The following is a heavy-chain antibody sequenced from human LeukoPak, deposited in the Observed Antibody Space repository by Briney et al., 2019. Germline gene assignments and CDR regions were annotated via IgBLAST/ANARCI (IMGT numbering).Heavy chain of an antibody. Sequence: SVKVSCKASGGTFSSYAISWVRQAPGQGLEWMGGIIPIFGTANYARKFQGRVTITTDESTSTAYMELSSLRSEDTAVYYCARGGCYDSSGCGMISSYYYYYKDVWGKGTTVTLSS. V-gene: IGHV1-69*05. CDR1: GGTFSSYA. D-gene: IGHD5-12*01. CDR3: ARGGCYDSSGCGMISSYYYYYKDV. CDR2: IIPIFGTA. J-gene: IGHJ6*03.